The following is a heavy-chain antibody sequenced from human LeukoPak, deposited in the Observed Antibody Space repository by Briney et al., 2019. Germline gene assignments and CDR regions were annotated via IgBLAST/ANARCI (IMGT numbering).Heavy chain of an antibody. CDR2: IGTVSFHR. D-gene: IGHD1-7*01. Sequence: GGSLRLSCAASGFVFSTYGMNWVRQAPGEGLEWVSSIGTVSFHRYYTDSVKGRFTISRDNAKNSLFLQMDSLRVEDTAIYYCVRDANPASGELIDDNWFDPWGQGTLVTVSS. V-gene: IGHV3-21*01. J-gene: IGHJ5*02. CDR1: GFVFSTYG. CDR3: VRDANPASGELIDDNWFDP.